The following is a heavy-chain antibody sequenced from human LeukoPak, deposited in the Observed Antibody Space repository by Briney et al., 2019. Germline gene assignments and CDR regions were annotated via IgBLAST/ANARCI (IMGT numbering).Heavy chain of an antibody. CDR3: ARVAYSGYDWLYYYYYYMDV. D-gene: IGHD5-12*01. CDR2: IYHSGST. V-gene: IGHV4-38-2*02. CDR1: GYSISSGYY. J-gene: IGHJ6*03. Sequence: KSSETLSLTCTVSGYSISSGYYWGWIRQPPGKGLEWIGSIYHSGSTYCNPSLKSRVTISVDTSKNQFSLKLSSVTAADTAVYYCARVAYSGYDWLYYYYYYMDVWGKGTTVTVSS.